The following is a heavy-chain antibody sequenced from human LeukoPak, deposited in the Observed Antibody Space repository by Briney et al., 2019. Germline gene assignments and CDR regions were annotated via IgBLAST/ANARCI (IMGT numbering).Heavy chain of an antibody. CDR3: TKVGQLVFNF. Sequence: ASVKVSCKTSGYTFTSYYLHWVRQAPGQGLEWMGIINPGDGSTNYARKFQGRVTMTRDTSASTVYMEVSSLTSEDTAVYYCTKVGQLVFNFWGQGTLVTVSS. D-gene: IGHD1-1*01. V-gene: IGHV1-46*03. J-gene: IGHJ4*02. CDR2: INPGDGST. CDR1: GYTFTSYY.